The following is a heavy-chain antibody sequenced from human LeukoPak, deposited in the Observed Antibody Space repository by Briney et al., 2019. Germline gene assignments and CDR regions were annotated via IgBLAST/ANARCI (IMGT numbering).Heavy chain of an antibody. Sequence: PGGSLRLSCAASGFTFSSYAMHWVRQAPGKGLEWVAIISYDGSNKYYAESVKGRFTISRDNAKNSLYLQMNSLRAEDTAVYYCASLYCSSTSCYWGYYGMDVWGQGTTVTVSS. CDR2: ISYDGSNK. CDR1: GFTFSSYA. D-gene: IGHD2-2*01. V-gene: IGHV3-30-3*01. J-gene: IGHJ6*02. CDR3: ASLYCSSTSCYWGYYGMDV.